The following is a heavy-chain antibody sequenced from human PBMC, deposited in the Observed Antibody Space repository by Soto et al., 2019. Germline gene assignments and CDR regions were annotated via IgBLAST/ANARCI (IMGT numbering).Heavy chain of an antibody. Sequence: QVQLQESGPGLVKPSETLSLTCTVSGVSIANFFWSWIRQPPGKGLEWIGYMSQGGTTTYNPSLKGRATISLDTSKNQLSLKLTSLAAADTGMYYCARDRGGITVAANPLGEWFDPWGPGTLVTVSS. CDR2: MSQGGTT. CDR1: GVSIANFF. V-gene: IGHV4-59*08. CDR3: ARDRGGITVAANPLGEWFDP. J-gene: IGHJ5*02. D-gene: IGHD3-16*01.